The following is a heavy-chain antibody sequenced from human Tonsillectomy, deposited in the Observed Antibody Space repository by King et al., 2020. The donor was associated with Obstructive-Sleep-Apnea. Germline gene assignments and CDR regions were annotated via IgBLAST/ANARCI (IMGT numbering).Heavy chain of an antibody. CDR1: GGTFSSYA. D-gene: IGHD2-2*01. J-gene: IGHJ4*02. CDR3: ARDLGRYCSSTSCYEGSGY. Sequence: VQLVESGAEVKKPGSSVKVSCKASGGTFSSYAISWVRQAPGQGLEWMGGIIPILGIANYAQKFQGRVTITADKSTSTAYMELSSLRSEDTAGYYCARDLGRYCSSTSCYEGSGYWGQGTLVTVSS. V-gene: IGHV1-69*10. CDR2: IIPILGIA.